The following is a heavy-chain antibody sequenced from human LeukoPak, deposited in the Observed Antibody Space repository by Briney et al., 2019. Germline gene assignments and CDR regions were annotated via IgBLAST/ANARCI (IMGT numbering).Heavy chain of an antibody. D-gene: IGHD3-22*01. V-gene: IGHV1-2*06. Sequence: ASVKVSCKASGYTFTGYYMHWVRQAPGQGLEWMGRINPNSGGTNYAQKFQGRVTVTRDTSISTAYMELSRLRSDDTAVYYCAQEGSVVVIKGVIRYFDYWGQGTLVTVSS. CDR3: AQEGSVVVIKGVIRYFDY. J-gene: IGHJ4*02. CDR2: INPNSGGT. CDR1: GYTFTGYY.